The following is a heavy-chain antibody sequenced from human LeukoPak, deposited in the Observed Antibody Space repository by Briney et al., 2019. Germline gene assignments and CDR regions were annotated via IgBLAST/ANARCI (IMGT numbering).Heavy chain of an antibody. J-gene: IGHJ4*02. CDR3: ARDYGGNSGDY. D-gene: IGHD4-23*01. CDR1: GGSISSGSYY. CDR2: IYTSGST. V-gene: IGHV4-61*02. Sequence: SQTLSLTCTVSGGSISSGSYYWSWIRQPAGKGLEWIGRIYTSGSTNYNPSLKSRVTISVDTSKNQFSLKLGSVTAADTAVYYCARDYGGNSGDYWGQGTLVTVSS.